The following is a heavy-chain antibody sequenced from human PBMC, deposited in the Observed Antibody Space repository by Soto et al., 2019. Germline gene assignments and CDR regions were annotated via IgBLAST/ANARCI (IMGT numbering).Heavy chain of an antibody. J-gene: IGHJ4*02. V-gene: IGHV3-23*01. D-gene: IGHD6-19*01. CDR1: GFTFSSYA. CDR2: ISGSGGST. CDR3: AKDQRQWLVGVDY. Sequence: GGSLRLSCAASGFTFSSYAMHWVRQAPGKGLEWVSGISGSGGSTDYADSVKGRFTISRDNSKNTLYLHMNSLRVEDTAVYYCAKDQRQWLVGVDYLGQSTLVTVSS.